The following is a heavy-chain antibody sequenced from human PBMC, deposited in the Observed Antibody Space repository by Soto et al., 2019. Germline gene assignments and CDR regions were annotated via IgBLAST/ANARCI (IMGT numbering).Heavy chain of an antibody. J-gene: IGHJ4*02. CDR2: IIPIFGTA. CDR1: GGPFSSYA. CDR3: ARLGSAGSSIAPPGFDC. D-gene: IGHD6-6*01. V-gene: IGHV1-69*13. Sequence: GDSGKVCFKASGGPFSSYAISLVRQAPGQGLEWMGGIIPIFGTANYAQKFQGRVTITADESTRTAYMDLSSLRSEDTAVYYCARLGSAGSSIAPPGFDCWGRGTMVTVSS.